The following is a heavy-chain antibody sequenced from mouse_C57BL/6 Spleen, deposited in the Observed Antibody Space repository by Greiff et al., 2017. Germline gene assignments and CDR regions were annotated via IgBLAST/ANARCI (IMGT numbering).Heavy chain of an antibody. D-gene: IGHD2-13*01. CDR2: IRNKANNHAT. CDR3: MVRAEWYFDV. V-gene: IGHV6-6*01. Sequence: DVKLLESGGGLVQPGGSMKLSCAASGFTFSNASMSWVRQSPEKGLEWVAEIRNKANNHATYYAESVKGTFTISRDDSNSSVYLQMNSLRAEDTGIDKGMVRAEWYFDVWGTGTTVTVSS. CDR1: GFTFSNAS. J-gene: IGHJ1*03.